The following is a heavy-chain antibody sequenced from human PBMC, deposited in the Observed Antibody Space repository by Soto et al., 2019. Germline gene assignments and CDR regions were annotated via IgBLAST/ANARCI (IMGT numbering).Heavy chain of an antibody. CDR1: GFIVSDTY. Sequence: GGSLRLSCTASGFIVSDTYMNWVRQAPGKGLEWVSVISNRGDTHYADSVRGRFSLSRDIADNTLHLQMNNLRVEDTAVYYCARRGFWSGYFGSGSFDYWGQGTLVTVSS. V-gene: IGHV3-66*04. CDR2: ISNRGDT. J-gene: IGHJ4*02. CDR3: ARRGFWSGYFGSGSFDY. D-gene: IGHD3-3*01.